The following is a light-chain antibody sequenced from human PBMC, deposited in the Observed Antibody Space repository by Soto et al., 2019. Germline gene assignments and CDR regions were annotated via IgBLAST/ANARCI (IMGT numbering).Light chain of an antibody. J-gene: IGLJ2*01. CDR3: AAWDDSLNGPGV. Sequence: QSVLTQPPSASGTPGQRVTISCSGSSSNIGSNTVSWYQQLPGTAPKLLIYSTNQRPSGVPDRFSGSKSGTSASLATSGLQSEDEADYYCAAWDDSLNGPGVFGGGTKLTVL. V-gene: IGLV1-44*01. CDR1: SSNIGSNT. CDR2: STN.